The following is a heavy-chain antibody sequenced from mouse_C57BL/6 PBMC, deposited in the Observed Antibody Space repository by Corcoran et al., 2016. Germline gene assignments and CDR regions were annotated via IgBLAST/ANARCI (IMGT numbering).Heavy chain of an antibody. D-gene: IGHD2-1*01. CDR2: INPINGGT. CDR3: ARAGGNYPFDY. V-gene: IGHV1-26*01. CDR1: GDTFTDYY. Sequence: EVQLQQSGPELVKPGASVKISCKASGDTFTDYYMNWVKQSHGKSLEWIGDINPINGGTSYNQKFKGKATLTVDQSSSTAYMQLTSLTSEDSAVYYCARAGGNYPFDYWGQGTLVTVSA. J-gene: IGHJ3*01.